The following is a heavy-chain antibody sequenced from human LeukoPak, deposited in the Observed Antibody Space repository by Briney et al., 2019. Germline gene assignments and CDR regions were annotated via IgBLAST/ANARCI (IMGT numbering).Heavy chain of an antibody. CDR1: GFAFSTYA. Sequence: GRSLRLSCAASGFAFSTYAMHWVRQAPGKGLEWVAVISYDGSNKYYADSVKGRFTISRDNSKNTLYVQMNSLRAEDTALCYCARDESDYGGNPYYFDYWGKGTLVTVSS. D-gene: IGHD4-23*01. CDR2: ISYDGSNK. V-gene: IGHV3-30-3*01. CDR3: ARDESDYGGNPYYFDY. J-gene: IGHJ4*02.